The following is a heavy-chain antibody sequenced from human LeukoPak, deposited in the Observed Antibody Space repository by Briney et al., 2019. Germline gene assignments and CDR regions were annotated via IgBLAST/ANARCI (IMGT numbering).Heavy chain of an antibody. J-gene: IGHJ4*02. CDR3: ATAKGVDTAMVTPFDY. Sequence: GGSLRLSCAASGFTVSSNYMSWVRQAPGKGLEWVSVIYSGGGTYYADSVKGRFTISRDNSKNTLYLQMNSLRAEDTAVYYCATAKGVDTAMVTPFDYWGQGTLVTVSS. V-gene: IGHV3-53*01. CDR1: GFTVSSNY. D-gene: IGHD5-18*01. CDR2: IYSGGGT.